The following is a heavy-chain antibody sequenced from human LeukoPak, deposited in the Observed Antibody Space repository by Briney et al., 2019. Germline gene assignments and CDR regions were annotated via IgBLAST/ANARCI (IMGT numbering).Heavy chain of an antibody. CDR3: ARDGSYDFWSGYYAFDI. V-gene: IGHV3-23*01. D-gene: IGHD3-3*01. Sequence: GGSLRLSCAASGFTFSSYAMSWVRQAPGKGLEWVSAISGSGGSTYYADSVKGRFTISRDNSKNSLYLQMNSLRAEDTAVYYCARDGSYDFWSGYYAFDIWGQGTMVTVSS. CDR1: GFTFSSYA. J-gene: IGHJ3*02. CDR2: ISGSGGST.